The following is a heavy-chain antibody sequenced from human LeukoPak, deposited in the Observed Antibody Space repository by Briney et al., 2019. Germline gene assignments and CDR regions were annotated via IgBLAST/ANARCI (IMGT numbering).Heavy chain of an antibody. J-gene: IGHJ4*02. CDR3: ARHSDILTGYYNPNFDY. D-gene: IGHD3-9*01. CDR2: ISGSGGST. Sequence: PGGSLRLSCAASGFTFSSYAMSWVRQAPGKGLEWVSAISGSGGSTYYADSVKGRFTISRDNSKNTLYLQMNSLRAEDTAVYYWARHSDILTGYYNPNFDYWGQGTLVTVSS. CDR1: GFTFSSYA. V-gene: IGHV3-23*01.